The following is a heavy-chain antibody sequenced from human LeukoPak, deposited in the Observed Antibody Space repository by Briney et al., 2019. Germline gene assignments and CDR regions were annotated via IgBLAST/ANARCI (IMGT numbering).Heavy chain of an antibody. V-gene: IGHV3-21*01. D-gene: IGHD3-22*01. CDR1: RFTFNSYS. CDR3: ARTNYFDSSGALLFDY. CDR2: ISSSSSSI. Sequence: GGSLRLSCAASRFTFNSYSMNWVRQAPGKGLEWVSSISSSSSSIYYADSVKGRFTFSRDNAKNSLYLQMNSLRAEDTAVYYCARTNYFDSSGALLFDYWGQGTLVTVSS. J-gene: IGHJ4*02.